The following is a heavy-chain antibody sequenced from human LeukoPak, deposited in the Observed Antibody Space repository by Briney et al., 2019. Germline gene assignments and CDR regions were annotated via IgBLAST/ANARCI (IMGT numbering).Heavy chain of an antibody. J-gene: IGHJ4*02. V-gene: IGHV3-43*02. CDR3: AETSTIGGAGSFDY. CDR2: ISGDGGTT. CDR1: GFTFDDYA. Sequence: KPGGSLRLSCTASGFTFDDYAMHWVRQAPAKGLEWVSLISGDGGTTDYADSVKGRFTISRDNRRNSLYLHMNSLRTEDTALYYCAETSTIGGAGSFDYWGQGTLVTVSS. D-gene: IGHD5/OR15-5a*01.